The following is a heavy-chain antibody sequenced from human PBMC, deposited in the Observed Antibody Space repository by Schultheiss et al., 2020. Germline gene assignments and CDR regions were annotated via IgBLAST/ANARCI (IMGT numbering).Heavy chain of an antibody. CDR3: ARATPPYYYGSGSYLENAFDI. CDR2: INPNSGGT. J-gene: IGHJ3*02. Sequence: ASVKVSCKASGYTFTGYYMHWVRQAPGQGLEWMGWINPNSGGTNYAQKFQGRVTMTRDTSISTAYMELSRLRSDDTAVYYCARATPPYYYGSGSYLENAFDIWGQGTMVTVSS. CDR1: GYTFTGYY. D-gene: IGHD3-10*01. V-gene: IGHV1-2*02.